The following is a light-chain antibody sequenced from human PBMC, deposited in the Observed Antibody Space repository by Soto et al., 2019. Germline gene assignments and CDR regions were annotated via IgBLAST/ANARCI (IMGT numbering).Light chain of an antibody. CDR3: QQSYSTPRT. CDR2: AAS. V-gene: IGKV1-39*01. Sequence: DIQMTQSPSSLSASVGDRVTITCRASQSISSYLNWYQQKPGKAPKLLIYAASSLQSGVPSRFSSSGSGTDFTLTISSLLPEDFATYYCQQSYSTPRTFGQGTKVEIK. CDR1: QSISSY. J-gene: IGKJ1*01.